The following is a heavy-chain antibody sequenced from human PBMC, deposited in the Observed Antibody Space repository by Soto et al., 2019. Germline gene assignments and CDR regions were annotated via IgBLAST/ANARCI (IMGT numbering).Heavy chain of an antibody. J-gene: IGHJ3*02. D-gene: IGHD3-22*01. CDR1: GFTLSRHT. Sequence: GGSLRLSCAASGFTLSRHTMNWVRQAPGKGLEWVSFIGSRTSDIYYADSVKGRFTISRDNAKYSLYLDLTRLRAEDTAVYFCVRDYYDTSGYPNTFDMWGQGTMVTVSS. V-gene: IGHV3-21*01. CDR2: IGSRTSDI. CDR3: VRDYYDTSGYPNTFDM.